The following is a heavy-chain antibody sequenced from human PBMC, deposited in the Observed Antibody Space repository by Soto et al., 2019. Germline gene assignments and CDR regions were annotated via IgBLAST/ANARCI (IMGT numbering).Heavy chain of an antibody. D-gene: IGHD3-3*01. V-gene: IGHV1-8*01. J-gene: IGHJ4*02. CDR2: MNPNSGNT. CDR3: ARGLDDTSIGPSTNYFDY. Sequence: ASVKVSCKASGYTFTSYDINWVRQATGQGLEWMGWMNPNSGNTGYAQKFQGRVTMTRNTSISTAYMELSSLRSEDTAVYYCARGLDDTSIGPSTNYFDYWGQGTLVTVSS. CDR1: GYTFTSYD.